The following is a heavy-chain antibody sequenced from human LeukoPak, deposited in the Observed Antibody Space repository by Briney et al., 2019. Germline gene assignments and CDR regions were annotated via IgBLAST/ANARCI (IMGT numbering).Heavy chain of an antibody. D-gene: IGHD2-2*01. CDR1: EFTFSSYE. J-gene: IGHJ4*02. CDR2: IKSKTDGGTT. V-gene: IGHV3-15*01. CDR3: TTYGVVPAAMFEYYFDY. Sequence: GGSLRLSCAASEFTFSSYEMNWVRQAPGKGLEWVGRIKSKTDGGTTDYAAPVKGRFAISRDDSKNTLYLQMNSLKTEDTAVYYCTTYGVVPAAMFEYYFDYWGQGTLVTVSS.